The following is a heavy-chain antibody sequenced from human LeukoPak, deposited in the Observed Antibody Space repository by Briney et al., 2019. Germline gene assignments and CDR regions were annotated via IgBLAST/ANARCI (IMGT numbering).Heavy chain of an antibody. V-gene: IGHV5-51*01. Sequence: GESLKISCKGSGYSFTSYWIGWVRQMPGKGLEWMGIIFPGDSDTRYSPSFQGQVTISADKSTSTASLQWSSLKASDTAMYYCARLISVASSGLLDAFDIWGQGTMVTVSS. CDR3: ARLISVASSGLLDAFDI. CDR2: IFPGDSDT. J-gene: IGHJ3*02. D-gene: IGHD3-22*01. CDR1: GYSFTSYW.